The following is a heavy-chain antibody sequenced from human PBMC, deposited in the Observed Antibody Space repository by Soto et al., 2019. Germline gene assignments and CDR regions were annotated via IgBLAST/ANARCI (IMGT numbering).Heavy chain of an antibody. CDR1: GFTFSNYW. J-gene: IGHJ5*02. Sequence: EVQLVESGGGLVQPGGSLRLSCAASGFTFSNYWMHWVRQAPGKGLVWVSRINRDGSSTTYADSVKGRFTISRDNAKNTLFLQMNTLRAEDTAVYYCARDELDYDLLPGYHNWFDPWGQGTLVTVSS. CDR2: INRDGSST. D-gene: IGHD3-9*01. V-gene: IGHV3-74*01. CDR3: ARDELDYDLLPGYHNWFDP.